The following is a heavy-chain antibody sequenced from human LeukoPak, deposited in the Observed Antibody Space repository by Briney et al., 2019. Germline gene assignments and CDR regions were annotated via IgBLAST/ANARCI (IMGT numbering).Heavy chain of an antibody. V-gene: IGHV4-34*01. CDR1: GGSFSGYY. J-gene: IGHJ6*02. D-gene: IGHD2-15*01. CDR2: INHSGST. Sequence: SESLSLTCAVYGGSFSGYYWGWIRQPPGKGLECSGEINHSGSTNYNPSLKSRVTISVDTSKNQFSLKLSSVTAADTAVYYCARGRRVVVAATSYYYYGMDVWGQGTTVTVSS. CDR3: ARGRRVVVAATSYYYYGMDV.